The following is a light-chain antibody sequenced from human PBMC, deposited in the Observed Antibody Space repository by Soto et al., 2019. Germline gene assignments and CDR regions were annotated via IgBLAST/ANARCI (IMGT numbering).Light chain of an antibody. V-gene: IGLV1-44*01. CDR2: SNN. Sequence: QAVVTQPPSASGTPGQRVTISCSGSSSNIGSHSVNWYQQVPGTAPKLLIYSNNQRPSGFPDRFSGSKSGTSASLAIRGLQSEDEADYYCAAWDDSLDGVLFGGGTKLTVL. J-gene: IGLJ2*01. CDR3: AAWDDSLDGVL. CDR1: SSNIGSHS.